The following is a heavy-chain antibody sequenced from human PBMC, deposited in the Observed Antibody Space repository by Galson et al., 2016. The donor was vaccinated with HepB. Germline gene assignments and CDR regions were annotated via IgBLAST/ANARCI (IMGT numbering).Heavy chain of an antibody. D-gene: IGHD2-2*01. CDR2: PYYPGSN. CDR1: GGSITSYY. Sequence: SETLSLTCTVSGGSITSYYWNWIRRPPGKGLEWIGYPYYPGSNKYNPSLRSRVTISVDTSKNQVSLKLRSVTAADTAVYYCARDNAHPGPDAFDIWGQGALVAVSS. V-gene: IGHV4-59*01. J-gene: IGHJ3*02. CDR3: ARDNAHPGPDAFDI.